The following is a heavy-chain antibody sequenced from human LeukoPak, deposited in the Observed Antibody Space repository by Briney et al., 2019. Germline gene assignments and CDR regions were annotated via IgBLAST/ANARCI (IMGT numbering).Heavy chain of an antibody. J-gene: IGHJ4*02. V-gene: IGHV1-8*03. CDR2: MNPNSGNT. Sequence: ASVKVSCKASGYTFTSYDINGVRQATGQGPEWMGWMNPNSGNTGYAQKFQGRVTITRNTSISTAYMELSSLRSDDTAVYYCARGEEEAIGYWGQGTLVTVSS. CDR3: ARGEEEAIGY. CDR1: GYTFTSYD.